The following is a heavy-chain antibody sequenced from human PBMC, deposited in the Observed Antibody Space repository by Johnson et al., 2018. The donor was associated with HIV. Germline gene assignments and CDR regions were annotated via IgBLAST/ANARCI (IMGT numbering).Heavy chain of an antibody. CDR3: ASGDDDGF. V-gene: IGHV3-30*04. Sequence: QVHLVESGGGVVQPGRSLRLSCAASGFTLTNYPMHWVRQAPGKGLEWVAVISFDGKNKFYADSVKGRFTISRDNSRNTLYLQMNSLRPEDTAVYYWASGDDDGFWGRGTLVTVSS. CDR1: GFTLTNYP. CDR2: ISFDGKNK. J-gene: IGHJ4*03. D-gene: IGHD5-12*01.